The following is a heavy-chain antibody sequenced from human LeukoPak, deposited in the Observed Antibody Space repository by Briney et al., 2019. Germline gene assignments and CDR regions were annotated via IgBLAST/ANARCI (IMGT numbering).Heavy chain of an antibody. Sequence: RGSLRLSCAASGFTLSTYNMNWVRQAPGKGLEWVSSVGSSSSYIYYADSVKGRFTISRDNVKNSLYLQMNSLRAEDTALYYCARVAISYSSNWYLDYWGQGTLVTVSS. D-gene: IGHD6-13*01. J-gene: IGHJ4*01. V-gene: IGHV3-21*01. CDR3: ARVAISYSSNWYLDY. CDR1: GFTLSTYN. CDR2: VGSSSSYI.